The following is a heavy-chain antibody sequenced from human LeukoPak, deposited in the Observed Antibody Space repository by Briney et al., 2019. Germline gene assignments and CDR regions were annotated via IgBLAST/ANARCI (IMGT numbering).Heavy chain of an antibody. V-gene: IGHV1-8*03. J-gene: IGHJ4*02. D-gene: IGHD6-6*01. CDR2: MNPNSGNT. Sequence: ASVKVSCKASGYTFTSYDINWVRQATGQGLEWMGWMNPNSGNTGYAQKFQGRVTITRNTSISTAYMELSRLRSEDTAVYYCATGGDSSSSFDYWGQGTLVTVSS. CDR1: GYTFTSYD. CDR3: ATGGDSSSSFDY.